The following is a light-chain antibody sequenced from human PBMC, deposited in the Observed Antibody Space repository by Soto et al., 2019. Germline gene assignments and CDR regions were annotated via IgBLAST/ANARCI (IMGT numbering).Light chain of an antibody. J-gene: IGKJ5*01. CDR2: DAS. CDR3: QQYGTSEII. V-gene: IGKV3-11*01. Sequence: EIVLTQSPATLSLSPGQRATLSCRASQSVSSYLAWYQQKPGQAPRLLIYDASNRATGIPARFSGSGSGTDFTLTISRLETEDFAVFYCQQYGTSEIIFGQGTRLEI. CDR1: QSVSSY.